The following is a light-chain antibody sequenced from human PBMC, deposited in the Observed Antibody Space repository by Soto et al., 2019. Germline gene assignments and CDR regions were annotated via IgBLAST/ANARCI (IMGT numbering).Light chain of an antibody. CDR3: QHYGASPWM. Sequence: NVLTQSPGTLSLSPGQRATLSCRASQSLSGNYLAWYQQKPGQAPRVLIYRASIRATGISDRFSGSGPGTDFTLTISRLEPEDFAVYYCQHYGASPWMFGQGTKVDIK. CDR1: QSLSGNY. CDR2: RAS. V-gene: IGKV3-20*01. J-gene: IGKJ1*01.